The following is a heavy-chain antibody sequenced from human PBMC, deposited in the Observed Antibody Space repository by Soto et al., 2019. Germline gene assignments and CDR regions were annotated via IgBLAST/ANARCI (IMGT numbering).Heavy chain of an antibody. Sequence: PSETLSLTCNVSGGSISSGDYYWSWIRQPPGKGLEWIGYIYYSGSTDYNPSLKSRVTISLDTSKNQFSLKLSSVTAADTAVYYCARHAYYYDSWGQGTLVTVSS. CDR1: GGSISSGDYY. D-gene: IGHD3-22*01. CDR2: IYYSGST. V-gene: IGHV4-30-4*01. J-gene: IGHJ4*02. CDR3: ARHAYYYDS.